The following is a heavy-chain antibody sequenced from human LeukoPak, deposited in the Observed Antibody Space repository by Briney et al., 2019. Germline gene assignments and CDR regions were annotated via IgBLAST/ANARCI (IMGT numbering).Heavy chain of an antibody. CDR2: IYWDDDK. V-gene: IGHV2-5*02. CDR3: AHRSHLHAFDI. Sequence: VSGPTLVKPTQTLTLTCTFSGFSLSIRGVGVGWIRQPPGKALEWLALIYWDDDKRYSPSLKSRLTITKDTSKNQVVLTMTNMDPVDTATYYCAHRSHLHAFDIWGQGTMVTVSS. J-gene: IGHJ3*02. CDR1: GFSLSIRGVG.